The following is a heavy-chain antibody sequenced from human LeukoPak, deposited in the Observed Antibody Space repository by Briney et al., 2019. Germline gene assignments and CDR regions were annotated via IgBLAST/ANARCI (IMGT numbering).Heavy chain of an antibody. CDR1: GFTFSNYG. D-gene: IGHD4-17*01. Sequence: GGSLRLSCAASGFTFSNYGIHWVRQAPGKGLEWVAFIRFDGSDKYYADSVKGRFTISRDSSKNTVYLQMNSLRAEDTAVYYCARVSHDYGAPWSPGGYFDLWGRGTLVTVSS. J-gene: IGHJ2*01. CDR2: IRFDGSDK. V-gene: IGHV3-30*02. CDR3: ARVSHDYGAPWSPGGYFDL.